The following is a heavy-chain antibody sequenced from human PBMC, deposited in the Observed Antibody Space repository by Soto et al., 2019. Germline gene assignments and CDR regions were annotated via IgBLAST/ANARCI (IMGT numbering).Heavy chain of an antibody. CDR2: ISVSGGST. J-gene: IGHJ4*02. V-gene: IGHV3-23*01. Sequence: PGGSLRLSWAASGLTFSSYAMSWVRQAPGKGLEWVSAISVSGGSTYYADSVKGRFTISRDNSKNTLYLQMNSLRAEDTAVYYCAKFRYPYGSGSFTIDYWGQGTLVTVSS. CDR1: GLTFSSYA. CDR3: AKFRYPYGSGSFTIDY. D-gene: IGHD3-10*01.